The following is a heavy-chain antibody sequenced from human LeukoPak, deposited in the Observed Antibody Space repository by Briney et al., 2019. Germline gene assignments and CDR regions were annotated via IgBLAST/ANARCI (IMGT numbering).Heavy chain of an antibody. CDR1: GGSISSYY. D-gene: IGHD1-26*01. J-gene: IGHJ4*02. Sequence: SETLSLTCTVSGGSISSYYWSWIRQPAGKGLEWIGRIYTSGSTNYTPSLKSRVIMSVDTSKNQFSLKLSSVTAADTAVYYCARERSYSDFDYWGQGTLVTVSS. CDR2: IYTSGST. CDR3: ARERSYSDFDY. V-gene: IGHV4-4*07.